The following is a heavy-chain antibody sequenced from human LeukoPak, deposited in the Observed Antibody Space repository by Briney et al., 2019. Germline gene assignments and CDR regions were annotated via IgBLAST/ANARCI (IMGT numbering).Heavy chain of an antibody. J-gene: IGHJ4*02. CDR2: IYYSGST. Sequence: SETLSLTCTVSGGSISGYFWSWIRQPPGKGLEWIGHIYYSGSTTYNPSLKSRVTISVDTSKNRFSLKLSSVTAADTAVYYCARDLNDYWGQGTLVTVSS. CDR3: ARDLNDY. CDR1: GGSISGYF. V-gene: IGHV4-59*01.